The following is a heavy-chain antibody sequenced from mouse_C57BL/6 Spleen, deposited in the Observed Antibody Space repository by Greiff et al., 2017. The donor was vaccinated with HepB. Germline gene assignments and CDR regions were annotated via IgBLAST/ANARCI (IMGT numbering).Heavy chain of an antibody. V-gene: IGHV5-4*01. Sequence: DVHLVESGGGLVKPGGSLKLSCAASGFTFSSYAMSWVRQTPEKRLEWVATISDGGSYTYYPDNVKGRFTISRDNAKNNLYLQMSHLKSEDTAMYYCARGMTTVGYFDYWGQGTTLTVAS. CDR2: ISDGGSYT. CDR3: ARGMTTVGYFDY. J-gene: IGHJ2*01. D-gene: IGHD1-1*01. CDR1: GFTFSSYA.